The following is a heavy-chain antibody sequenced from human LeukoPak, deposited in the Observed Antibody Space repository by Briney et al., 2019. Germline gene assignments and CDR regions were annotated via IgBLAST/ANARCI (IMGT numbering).Heavy chain of an antibody. J-gene: IGHJ4*02. D-gene: IGHD2-8*01. CDR1: GGSIGSYY. Sequence: PSETLSLTCTVSGGSIGSYYWSWIRQPPGKGLEWIGYINYGGSTNYNPSLKSRVTISVDTSKNQFSLKMNSVTAADTAVYYCASGMRGYVYWGQGSLVTVSS. CDR2: INYGGST. CDR3: ASGMRGYVY. V-gene: IGHV4-59*01.